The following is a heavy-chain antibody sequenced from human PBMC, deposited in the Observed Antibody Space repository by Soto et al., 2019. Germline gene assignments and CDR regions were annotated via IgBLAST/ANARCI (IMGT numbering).Heavy chain of an antibody. D-gene: IGHD3-10*01. CDR2: INSDGSST. Sequence: EVQLVESGGGLVQPGGSLRLSCAASGFTFSSYWMHWVRQAPGKGLVWVSRINSDGSSTSYADSVKRRFTIARDNAKNTRYLQMNSLRAEDTAVYCCARQSGGGAFDIWGQGTMVTVSS. V-gene: IGHV3-74*01. J-gene: IGHJ3*02. CDR3: ARQSGGGAFDI. CDR1: GFTFSSYW.